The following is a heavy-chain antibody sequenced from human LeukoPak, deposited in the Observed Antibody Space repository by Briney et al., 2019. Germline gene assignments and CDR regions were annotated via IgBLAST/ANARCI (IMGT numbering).Heavy chain of an antibody. CDR2: MNPNSGNT. J-gene: IGHJ4*02. D-gene: IGHD1-26*01. V-gene: IGHV1-8*03. Sequence: ASVKVSCKASGYTFTSYDISWVRQATGQGLEWMGWMNPNSGNTGYAQKFQGRVTITRNTSISTAYMELSSLRSEDTAVYYCARSGSGSHYFDYWGQGTPVTVSS. CDR1: GYTFTSYD. CDR3: ARSGSGSHYFDY.